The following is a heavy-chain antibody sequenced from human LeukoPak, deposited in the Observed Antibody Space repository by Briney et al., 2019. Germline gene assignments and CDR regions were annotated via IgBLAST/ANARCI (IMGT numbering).Heavy chain of an antibody. CDR2: IWYDGSNK. Sequence: GGSLRLSCAASGFTFSSYGMHWVRQAPGKGLEWVAVIWYDGSNKYCADSVKGRFTISRDNSKNTLYLQMNSLRAEDTAVYYCARGPELTNYFDYWGQGTLVTVSS. D-gene: IGHD1-26*01. CDR3: ARGPELTNYFDY. CDR1: GFTFSSYG. V-gene: IGHV3-33*01. J-gene: IGHJ4*02.